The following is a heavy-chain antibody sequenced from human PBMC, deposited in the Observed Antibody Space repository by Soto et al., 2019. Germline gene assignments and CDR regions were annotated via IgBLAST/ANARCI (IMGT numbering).Heavy chain of an antibody. D-gene: IGHD3-10*01. Sequence: QVQLGQSGVEVKQPGASVKVSCRASGYTFITDGLSWVRQAPGQGLEWMGWISTFNGNTHYAQKFQGRVTMTTDTSTSTAYMELRSLGSDYTAVYYCARGGENFDYWGQGALVTVSS. V-gene: IGHV1-18*01. CDR2: ISTFNGNT. CDR3: ARGGENFDY. CDR1: GYTFITDG. J-gene: IGHJ4*02.